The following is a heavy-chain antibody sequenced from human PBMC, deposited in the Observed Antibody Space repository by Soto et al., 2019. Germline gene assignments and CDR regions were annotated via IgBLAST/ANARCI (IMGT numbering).Heavy chain of an antibody. V-gene: IGHV1-46*01. CDR3: ARESTVTTYYYGMDG. J-gene: IGHJ6*02. Sequence: ASVKVSCKASGYTFTSYYMHWVRQAPGQGLEWMGIINPSGGSTSYAQKFQGRVTMTRDTSTSTVYMELSSLRSEDTAVYYCARESTVTTYYYGMDGWGQGTKVTGSS. CDR1: GYTFTSYY. CDR2: INPSGGST. D-gene: IGHD4-17*01.